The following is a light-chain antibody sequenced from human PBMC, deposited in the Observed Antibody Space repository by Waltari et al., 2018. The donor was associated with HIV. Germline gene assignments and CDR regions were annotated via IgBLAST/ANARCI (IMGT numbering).Light chain of an antibody. Sequence: DIVVTLSPPSLAVSVGEMAITPCRSGQSFLSTSDNKNYLAWYQQNPGQPPKLLIPWASTRESGVPARFSGSGSGTDFTLTISSLQAEDVAVYYCQQYFTTPITFGQGTRLEIK. CDR1: QSFLSTSDNKNY. CDR3: QQYFTTPIT. J-gene: IGKJ5*01. V-gene: IGKV4-1*01. CDR2: WAS.